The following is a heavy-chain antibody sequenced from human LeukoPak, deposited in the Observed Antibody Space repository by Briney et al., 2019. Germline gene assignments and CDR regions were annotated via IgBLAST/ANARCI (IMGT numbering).Heavy chain of an antibody. D-gene: IGHD6-25*01. CDR3: ATATIRAGEIDY. V-gene: IGHV3-9*01. CDR1: GFTFDDYA. J-gene: IGHJ4*02. Sequence: GRSLRLSCAASGFTFDDYAMHWVRQAPGKGLEWVSGISWNSGSIGYADSVKGRFTISRDNAKNSLYLQMNSLRAEDTALYYCATATIRAGEIDYWGQGTLVTVSS. CDR2: ISWNSGSI.